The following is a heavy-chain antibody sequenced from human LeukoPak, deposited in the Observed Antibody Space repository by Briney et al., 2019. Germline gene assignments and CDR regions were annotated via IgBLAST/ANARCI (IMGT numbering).Heavy chain of an antibody. V-gene: IGHV3-23*01. J-gene: IGHJ4*02. Sequence: PGGSLRLSCAASGFTFSNAWMSWVRQAPGKGLEWVSAISGSGGSTYYADSVKGRFTISRDNSKNTLYLQMNSLRAEDTAVYYCAKDRTYGDYLPSVFDYWGQGTLVTVSS. CDR1: GFTFSNAW. CDR3: AKDRTYGDYLPSVFDY. CDR2: ISGSGGST. D-gene: IGHD4-17*01.